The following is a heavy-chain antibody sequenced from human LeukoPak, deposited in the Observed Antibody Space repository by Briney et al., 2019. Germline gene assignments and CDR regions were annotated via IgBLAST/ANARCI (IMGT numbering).Heavy chain of an antibody. CDR1: GGSIGSYY. CDR3: ARDRQKYYGSGRYSKGWFDP. CDR2: IYTSGST. Sequence: SETLSLTCTVSGGSIGSYYWSWIRQPAGKGLEWIGRIYTSGSTNYNPSLKSRVTMSVDTSKNQFSLKLSSVTAADTAVYYCARDRQKYYGSGRYSKGWFDPWGQGTLVTVSS. V-gene: IGHV4-4*07. J-gene: IGHJ5*02. D-gene: IGHD3-10*01.